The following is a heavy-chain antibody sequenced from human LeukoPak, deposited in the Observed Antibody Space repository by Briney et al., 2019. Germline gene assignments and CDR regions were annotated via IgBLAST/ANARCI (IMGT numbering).Heavy chain of an antibody. CDR3: ARATGVEYCSSTSCYSGSVWFDP. J-gene: IGHJ5*02. CDR1: GYSFTSYW. CDR2: IYPGDSDT. V-gene: IGHV5-51*01. Sequence: GESLKISCKGSGYSFTSYWIGWVRQMPGKGLEWMGIIYPGDSDTRYSPSFQGQVTISADKSISTAYLQWSSLKASDTAMYYCARATGVEYCSSTSCYSGSVWFDPWGQGTLVTVSS. D-gene: IGHD2-2*01.